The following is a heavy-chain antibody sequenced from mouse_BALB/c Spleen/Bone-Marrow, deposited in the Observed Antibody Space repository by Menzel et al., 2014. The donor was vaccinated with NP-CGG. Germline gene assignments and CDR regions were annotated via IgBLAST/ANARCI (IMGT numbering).Heavy chain of an antibody. Sequence: QCQLQQSGADLVKPGASVRLSCNAYGFTFTNYWMHWVKQRPGQGLEWIGEIDPSDSYIQYNQKFKGKGTLTVDKSSSTAHIHLSRLTSDHAAVYFCALYGSRSVVAYWGQGTLVTVSA. V-gene: IGHV1-69*02. CDR1: GFTFTNYW. CDR2: IDPSDSYI. D-gene: IGHD1-1*01. CDR3: ALYGSRSVVAY. J-gene: IGHJ3*01.